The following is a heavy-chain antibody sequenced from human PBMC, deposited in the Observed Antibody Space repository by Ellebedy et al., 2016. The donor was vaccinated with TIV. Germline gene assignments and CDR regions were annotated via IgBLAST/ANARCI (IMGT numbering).Heavy chain of an antibody. CDR1: GGSISSYY. V-gene: IGHV4-59*01. CDR2: IYYSGST. Sequence: SETPSLTXTVSGGSISSYYWSWIRQPPGKGLEWIGYIYYSGSTNYNPSLKSRVTISVDTSKNQFSLKLSSVTAADTAVYYCARNSGSYDYWGQGTLVTVSS. J-gene: IGHJ4*02. CDR3: ARNSGSYDY. D-gene: IGHD1-26*01.